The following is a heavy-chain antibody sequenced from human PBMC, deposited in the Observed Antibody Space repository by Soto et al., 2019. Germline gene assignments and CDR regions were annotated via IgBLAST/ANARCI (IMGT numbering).Heavy chain of an antibody. D-gene: IGHD3-3*01. CDR2: IYYSGST. Sequence: SETLSLTCTVSGGSISSYYWGWIRQPPGKGLEWIGYIYYSGSTNYNPSLKSRVTISVDTSKNQFSLKLSSVTAADTAVYYCARQDDDFWSGTFDYWGQGTLVTVSS. CDR1: GGSISSYY. V-gene: IGHV4-59*08. J-gene: IGHJ4*02. CDR3: ARQDDDFWSGTFDY.